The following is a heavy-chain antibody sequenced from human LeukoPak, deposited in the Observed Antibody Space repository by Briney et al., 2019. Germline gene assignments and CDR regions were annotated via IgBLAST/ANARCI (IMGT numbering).Heavy chain of an antibody. D-gene: IGHD1-26*01. Sequence: PSETLSLTCTVSGGSISSYYWSWIRQTAGKGLEWIGRIYTSGSTNYNPSLKSRVTMSVDTSKNQFSLKLSSVTAADTAVYYCARDSIVGAPNAFDIWGQGTMVTVSS. CDR3: ARDSIVGAPNAFDI. CDR1: GGSISSYY. J-gene: IGHJ3*02. CDR2: IYTSGST. V-gene: IGHV4-4*07.